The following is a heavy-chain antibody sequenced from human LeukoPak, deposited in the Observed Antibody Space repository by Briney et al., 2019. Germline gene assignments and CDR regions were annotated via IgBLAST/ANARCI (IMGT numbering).Heavy chain of an antibody. J-gene: IGHJ4*02. V-gene: IGHV3-23*01. D-gene: IGHD3-22*01. CDR2: ISSSADNT. CDR1: GFSFKDYW. Sequence: GGSLRLSCAASGFSFKDYWMSWVRQAPGKGLEWVSAISSSADNTYYADSVKGRFTISRDNSKNTLYLQMNSLRAEDTAIYYCAKVLPQYYYDSSTYADYWGQGTLVTVSS. CDR3: AKVLPQYYYDSSTYADY.